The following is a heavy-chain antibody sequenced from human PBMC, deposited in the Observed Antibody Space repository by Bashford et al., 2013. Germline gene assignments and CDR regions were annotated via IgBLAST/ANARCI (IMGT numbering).Heavy chain of an antibody. CDR3: AKSDWLDS. CDR1: W. Sequence: WMHVGPPSSREGLVWVSRSKYDGSTATYADSVRGRFIVSRDNAKNTLYLQMNGLRAEDTAVYYCAKSDWLDSWGQGTLVTVSS. CDR2: SKYDGSTA. J-gene: IGHJ5*01. D-gene: IGHD3-3*01. V-gene: IGHV3-74*01.